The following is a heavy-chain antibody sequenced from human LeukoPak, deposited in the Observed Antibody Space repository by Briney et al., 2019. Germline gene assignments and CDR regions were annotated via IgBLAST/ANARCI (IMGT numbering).Heavy chain of an antibody. CDR3: ARVPYYYDSSGYCFDY. Sequence: SETLSLTCTVSGDSISSGDYYWSWLRQPAGKGLEWIGRISSSGSTNYNPSLKSRVTISVDTSKNQFSLKLSSVTAADTAVYYCARVPYYYDSSGYCFDYWGQGTLVTVSS. D-gene: IGHD3-22*01. CDR2: ISSSGST. V-gene: IGHV4-61*02. CDR1: GDSISSGDYY. J-gene: IGHJ4*02.